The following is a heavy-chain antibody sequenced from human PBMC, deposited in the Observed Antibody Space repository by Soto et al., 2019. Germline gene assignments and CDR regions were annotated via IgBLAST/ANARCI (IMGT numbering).Heavy chain of an antibody. CDR1: GGSMSSYY. CDR2: IYYSGYT. J-gene: IGHJ4*02. Sequence: QVQLQESGPGLVKPSETLSLTCAVSGGSMSSYYWSWIRQPPGKRPEWIGYIYYSGYTNYNPSLNSRVTISVDTSKNQFSLKLSSVTAADTAVYYCARDSVGSGYDWGQGTLVTVSS. V-gene: IGHV4-59*01. D-gene: IGHD5-12*01. CDR3: ARDSVGSGYD.